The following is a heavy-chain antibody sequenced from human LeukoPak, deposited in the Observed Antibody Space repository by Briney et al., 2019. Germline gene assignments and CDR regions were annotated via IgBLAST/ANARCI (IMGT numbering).Heavy chain of an antibody. CDR3: ARDGIRDYGMDV. CDR2: ISYDESNK. D-gene: IGHD3-3*02. Sequence: PGRSLRLSCAASGFTFSSYAMHWVRQAPGKGLEWVAVISYDESNKYYADSVKGRFTISRDNSKNTLYLQMNSLRAEDTAVYYCARDGIRDYGMDVWGQGTTVTVSS. V-gene: IGHV3-30*04. J-gene: IGHJ6*02. CDR1: GFTFSSYA.